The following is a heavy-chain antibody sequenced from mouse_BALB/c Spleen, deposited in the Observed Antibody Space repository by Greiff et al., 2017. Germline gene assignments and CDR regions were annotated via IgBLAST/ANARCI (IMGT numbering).Heavy chain of an antibody. V-gene: IGHV3-2*02. CDR1: GYSITSDYA. CDR3: ARGQLGLRPWFAY. D-gene: IGHD3-2*01. CDR2: ISYSGST. J-gene: IGHJ3*01. Sequence: EVQLQQSGPGLVKPSQSLSLTCTVTGYSITSDYAWNWIRQFPGNKLEWMGYISYSGSTSYNPSLKSRISITRDTSKNQFFLQLNSVTTEDTATYYCARGQLGLRPWFAYWGQGTLVTVSA.